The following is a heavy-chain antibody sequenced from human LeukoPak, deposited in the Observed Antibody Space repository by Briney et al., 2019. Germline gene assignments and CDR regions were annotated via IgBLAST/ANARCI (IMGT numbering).Heavy chain of an antibody. CDR1: GGSISSGGYY. D-gene: IGHD3-10*01. CDR3: ARELSRGYNWFDP. CDR2: IYTSGSA. Sequence: PSETLSLTCTVSGGSISSGGYYWRWIRQPAGKGLEWIGRIYTSGSANYNPSLKSRVTISVDTSKNQFSLKLSSVTAADTAVYYCARELSRGYNWFDPWGQGTLVTVSS. J-gene: IGHJ5*02. V-gene: IGHV4-61*02.